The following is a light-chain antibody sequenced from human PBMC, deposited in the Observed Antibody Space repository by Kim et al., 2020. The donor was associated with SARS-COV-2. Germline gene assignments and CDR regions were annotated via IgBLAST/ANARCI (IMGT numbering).Light chain of an antibody. CDR1: SLRSYY. Sequence: SSELTQDPAVSVALGQTVRITCQGVSLRSYYATWYQQKPGQAPILVIYGKNNRPSGIPDRFSGSSSGNTASLTITGTQAGDEADYYCNSRDSNDNVVFGGGTKVTVL. CDR3: NSRDSNDNVV. CDR2: GKN. J-gene: IGLJ2*01. V-gene: IGLV3-19*01.